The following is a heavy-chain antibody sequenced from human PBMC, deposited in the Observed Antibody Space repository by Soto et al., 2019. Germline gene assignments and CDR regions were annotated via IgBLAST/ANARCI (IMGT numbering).Heavy chain of an antibody. J-gene: IGHJ2*01. Sequence: QVQLVESGGGVVQPGRSLRLSCAASGFTFSSYGMHWVRQAPGKGLEWVAVIWYDGSNKYYADSVKGRFTISRDNSKNTLYLQMNSLRAEDTAVYYCAREGFDYYDSSGYPSGHFDLWGRGTLVTVSS. CDR3: AREGFDYYDSSGYPSGHFDL. CDR1: GFTFSSYG. D-gene: IGHD3-22*01. V-gene: IGHV3-33*01. CDR2: IWYDGSNK.